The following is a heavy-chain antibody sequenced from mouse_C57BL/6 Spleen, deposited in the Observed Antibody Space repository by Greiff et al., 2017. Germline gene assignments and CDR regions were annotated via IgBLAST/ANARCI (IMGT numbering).Heavy chain of an antibody. CDR2: IDPANGNT. Sequence: VQLQQSVAELVRPGASVKLSCKASGFNIKNNDMHWVKQRPEQGLEWIGRIDPANGNTKYAPKFKGKATITADTSANTAYLQLSSLTSEDTAIYYCARNWDGFAYWGQGTLVTVYA. CDR1: GFNIKNND. J-gene: IGHJ3*01. D-gene: IGHD4-1*01. CDR3: ARNWDGFAY. V-gene: IGHV14-3*01.